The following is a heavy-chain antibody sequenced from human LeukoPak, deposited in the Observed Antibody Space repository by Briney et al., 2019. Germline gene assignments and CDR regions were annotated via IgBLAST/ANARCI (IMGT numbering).Heavy chain of an antibody. CDR1: GFTFSGSA. CDR2: IRSKANSYAT. Sequence: GGSLRLSCAASGFTFSGSAMHWVCQASGKGLEWVGRIRSKANSYATAYAASVKGRFTISRDDSKNTAYLQMNSLKTEDTAVYYCTSSMNAFDIWGQGTMVTVSS. CDR3: TSSMNAFDI. J-gene: IGHJ3*02. V-gene: IGHV3-73*01.